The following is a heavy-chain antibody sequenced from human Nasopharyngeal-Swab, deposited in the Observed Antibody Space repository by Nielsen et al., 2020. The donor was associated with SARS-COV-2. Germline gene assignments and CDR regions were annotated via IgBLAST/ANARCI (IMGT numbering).Heavy chain of an antibody. D-gene: IGHD4-17*01. V-gene: IGHV3-21*01. CDR2: ISSSSSYI. Sequence: GESLKISCAASGFTFSSYSMNWVRQAPGKGLEWVSSISSSSSYIYYADSVKGRFTISRDNAKNSLYLQMNSLRAEDTAVYYCARDHRQYYGDYAPFDYWGQGTLVTVSS. CDR1: GFTFSSYS. J-gene: IGHJ4*02. CDR3: ARDHRQYYGDYAPFDY.